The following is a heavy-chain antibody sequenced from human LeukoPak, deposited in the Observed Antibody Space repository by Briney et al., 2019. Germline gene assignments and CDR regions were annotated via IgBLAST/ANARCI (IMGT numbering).Heavy chain of an antibody. Sequence: KRGESLKISCKTSGYNFTTFWIGWVRQLPGKGLEWMGIIYPGDSDTRYSPSFQGQVTISADKSISTAYLQWSSLKASDTAMYYCARAGGLYYDSSGYYDNDAFDIWGQGTMVTVSS. CDR2: IYPGDSDT. CDR1: GYNFTTFW. CDR3: ARAGGLYYDSSGYYDNDAFDI. J-gene: IGHJ3*02. D-gene: IGHD3-22*01. V-gene: IGHV5-51*01.